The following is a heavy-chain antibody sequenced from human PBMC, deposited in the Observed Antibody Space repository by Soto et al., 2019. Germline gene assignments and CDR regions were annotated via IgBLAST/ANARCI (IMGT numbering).Heavy chain of an antibody. D-gene: IGHD2-2*02. CDR3: ARGGLYCSSTSCYSHYGMDV. Sequence: QVQLVQSGAEVKKPGSSVKVSCKASGGTFSRYAISWVRQAPGQGLEWMGGIIPIFGTANYAQKFQGRVTITADESTSTAYMELSSLRSEDTAVYYCARGGLYCSSTSCYSHYGMDVWGQGTTVTVSS. V-gene: IGHV1-69*01. CDR2: IIPIFGTA. CDR1: GGTFSRYA. J-gene: IGHJ6*02.